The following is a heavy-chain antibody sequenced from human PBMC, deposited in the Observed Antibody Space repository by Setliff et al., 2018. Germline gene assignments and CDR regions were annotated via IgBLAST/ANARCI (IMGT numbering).Heavy chain of an antibody. CDR2: ISYRGNT. CDR1: GGSIGSGDFHWY. Sequence: PSETLSLTCIVSGGSIGSGDFHWYWGWVRQSPGEGLEWIGSISYRGNTFYNPSLTSRVTISLDTSKKQLSLKLTSLSAADTAVYYCARRATYYNFWSGYYDYWGQGTLVTVSS. V-gene: IGHV4-39*07. CDR3: ARRATYYNFWSGYYDY. D-gene: IGHD3-3*01. J-gene: IGHJ4*02.